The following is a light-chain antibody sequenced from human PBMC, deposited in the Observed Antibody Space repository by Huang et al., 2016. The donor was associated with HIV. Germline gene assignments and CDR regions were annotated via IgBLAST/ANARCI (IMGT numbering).Light chain of an antibody. Sequence: IVMTQSPGTLSVSPGVRATLSCRASQSVASTLAWYQQRPGQSPRLLIYGASTRATGIPASFSGSGSGTEFTLTISSLQSEDFAVYYCQQYYKLYTFGQGTKLEIK. V-gene: IGKV3-15*01. CDR3: QQYYKLYT. CDR2: GAS. J-gene: IGKJ2*01. CDR1: QSVAST.